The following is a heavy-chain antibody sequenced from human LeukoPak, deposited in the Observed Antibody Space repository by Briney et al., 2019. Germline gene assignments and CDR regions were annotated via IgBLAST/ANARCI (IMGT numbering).Heavy chain of an antibody. CDR1: GGSISSGDYY. CDR2: IYYSGST. D-gene: IGHD1-26*01. CDR3: ARGNIVGATIYYFDY. Sequence: PSETLSLTCTVSGGSISSGDYYWSWIRQPPGKGLEWIGYIYYSGSTYYNPSLKSRVTISVDTSKNQFSLKLSSVTAADTAVYYCARGNIVGATIYYFDYWGQGTPVTVSS. J-gene: IGHJ4*02. V-gene: IGHV4-30-4*01.